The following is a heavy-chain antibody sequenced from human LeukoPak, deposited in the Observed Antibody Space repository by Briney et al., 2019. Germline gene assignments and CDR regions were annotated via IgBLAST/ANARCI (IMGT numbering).Heavy chain of an antibody. V-gene: IGHV1-69*05. CDR3: ARGNIAAAGPFDY. Sequence: ASVKVSCKASGGTFSSYAISWVRQAPGQGLEWMGGIIPIFGTANYAQKFQGRVTITTDTSTSTAYMELRSLRSDDTAVYYCARGNIAAAGPFDYWGQGTLVTVSS. J-gene: IGHJ4*02. D-gene: IGHD6-13*01. CDR1: GGTFSSYA. CDR2: IIPIFGTA.